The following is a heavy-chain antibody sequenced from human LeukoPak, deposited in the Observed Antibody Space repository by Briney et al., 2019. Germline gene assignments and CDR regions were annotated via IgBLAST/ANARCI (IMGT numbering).Heavy chain of an antibody. CDR1: GFTFSSYW. CDR3: AREGRITMVRGVYYYYYGMDV. Sequence: GGSLRLSCAASGFTFSSYWMSWVRQAPGKGLEWVANIKQDGSEKYYVDSVKGRFTISRDNAKNSLYLQMNSLSAEDTAVYYCAREGRITMVRGVYYYYYGMDVWGKGTTVTVSS. V-gene: IGHV3-7*03. CDR2: IKQDGSEK. D-gene: IGHD3-10*01. J-gene: IGHJ6*04.